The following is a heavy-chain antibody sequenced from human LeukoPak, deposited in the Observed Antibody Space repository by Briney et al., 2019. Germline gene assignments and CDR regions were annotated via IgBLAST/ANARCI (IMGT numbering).Heavy chain of an antibody. Sequence: TGGSLRLSCAASGYSFSSFWMHWVRQAPGKGLVWVARINKESTSTAYADSVKGRFTISRDNAKNTLYLQMNSLRAEDTAVYYCARDQVVGATVAFDIWGQGTMVTVSS. V-gene: IGHV3-74*01. CDR1: GYSFSSFW. D-gene: IGHD1-26*01. CDR2: INKESTST. J-gene: IGHJ3*02. CDR3: ARDQVVGATVAFDI.